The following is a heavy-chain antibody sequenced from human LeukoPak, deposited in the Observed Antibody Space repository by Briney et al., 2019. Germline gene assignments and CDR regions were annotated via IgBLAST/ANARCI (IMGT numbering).Heavy chain of an antibody. CDR3: ANTLAYGWFDP. J-gene: IGHJ5*02. CDR2: IYYSGST. Sequence: PSETLSLTCTVSGGSISSYYWSWIRQPPGKGLEWIGYIYYSGSTNYNPSLKSRVTMSVDTSKNQSSLRLSSVTAADTAVYYCANTLAYGWFDPWGQGSLVTVSS. CDR1: GGSISSYY. V-gene: IGHV4-59*12. D-gene: IGHD4-17*01.